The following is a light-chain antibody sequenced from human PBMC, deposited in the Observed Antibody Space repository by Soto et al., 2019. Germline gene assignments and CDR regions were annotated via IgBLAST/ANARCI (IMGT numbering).Light chain of an antibody. Sequence: DIQMTQSPSSLSASVGDRGTITCRASQSISISLNWYQLKPGKAPNLXXYGASYLKRGVPTRFSGSGSGTDFTLTISSLQPEDFANYYCQQTYTTPEITFGQGTRLEI. CDR1: QSISIS. CDR3: QQTYTTPEIT. J-gene: IGKJ5*01. V-gene: IGKV1-39*01. CDR2: GAS.